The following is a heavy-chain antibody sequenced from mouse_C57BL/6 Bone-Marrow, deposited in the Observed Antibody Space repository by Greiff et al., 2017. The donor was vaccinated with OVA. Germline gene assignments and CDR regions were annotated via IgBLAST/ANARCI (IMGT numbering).Heavy chain of an antibody. CDR3: ARPGSRTWYFDV. Sequence: QVQLKQPGAELVMPGASVKLSCKASGYTFTSYWMHWVKQRPGQGLEWIGEIDPSDSYTNYNQKFKGKSTLTVDKSSSTAYMQLSSLTSEDSAVYYCARPGSRTWYFDVWGTGTTVTVSS. D-gene: IGHD1-1*01. J-gene: IGHJ1*03. CDR1: GYTFTSYW. V-gene: IGHV1-69*01. CDR2: IDPSDSYT.